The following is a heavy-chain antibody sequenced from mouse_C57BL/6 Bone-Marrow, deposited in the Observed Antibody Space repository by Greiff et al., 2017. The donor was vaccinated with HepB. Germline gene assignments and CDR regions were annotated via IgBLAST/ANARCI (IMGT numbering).Heavy chain of an antibody. CDR2: ISSGGSYT. CDR3: ARPTVVDYWYFDV. J-gene: IGHJ1*03. V-gene: IGHV5-6*02. D-gene: IGHD1-1*01. Sequence: DVKLVESGGDLVKPGGSLKLSCAASGFTFSSYGMSWVRQTPDKRLEWVATISSGGSYTYYPDSVKGRFTISRDNAKNTLYLQMSSLKSEDTAMYYCARPTVVDYWYFDVWGTGTTVTVSS. CDR1: GFTFSSYG.